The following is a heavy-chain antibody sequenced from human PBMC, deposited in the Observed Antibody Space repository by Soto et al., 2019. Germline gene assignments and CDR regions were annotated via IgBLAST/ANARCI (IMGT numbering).Heavy chain of an antibody. D-gene: IGHD3-16*01. CDR2: IWYDGSNK. Sequence: GGSLRLSCAASGFTFSSYGMHWVRQAPGKGLEWVAVIWYDGSNKYYADSVKGRFTISRDNSKNTLYLQMNSLRAEDTAVYYCAREIRMDYDYIWGMTGYMDVWGKGTTVTVSS. CDR1: GFTFSSYG. CDR3: AREIRMDYDYIWGMTGYMDV. V-gene: IGHV3-33*01. J-gene: IGHJ6*03.